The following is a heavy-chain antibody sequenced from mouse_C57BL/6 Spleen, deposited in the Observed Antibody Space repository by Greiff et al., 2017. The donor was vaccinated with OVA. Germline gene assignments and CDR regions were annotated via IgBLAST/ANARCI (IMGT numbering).Heavy chain of an antibody. D-gene: IGHD1-1*01. V-gene: IGHV1-59*01. CDR3: ARNYGSSSWFAY. J-gene: IGHJ3*01. CDR1: GYTFTSYW. Sequence: VQLQQPGAELVRPGTSVKLSCKASGYTFTSYWMHWVKQRPGQGLEWIGVIDPSDSYTNYNQKFKGKATVTVDTSSSTAYMQLSSLTSEDSAVYYCARNYGSSSWFAYWGQGTLVTVSA. CDR2: IDPSDSYT.